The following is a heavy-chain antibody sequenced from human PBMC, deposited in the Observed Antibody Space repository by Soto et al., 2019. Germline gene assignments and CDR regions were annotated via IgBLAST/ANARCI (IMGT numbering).Heavy chain of an antibody. CDR2: ISGTGGNT. Sequence: GGSPRLSCAASGYTFSTYDMNWVRQAPGKGLEWVSHISGTGGNTRHEDSVKGGFSISRDNSKSTLYLQMNSLRVEDTAVYYCANGGTFRPFDYWGQGTLVTVSS. J-gene: IGHJ4*02. CDR1: GYTFSTYD. V-gene: IGHV3-23*01. D-gene: IGHD3-16*02. CDR3: ANGGTFRPFDY.